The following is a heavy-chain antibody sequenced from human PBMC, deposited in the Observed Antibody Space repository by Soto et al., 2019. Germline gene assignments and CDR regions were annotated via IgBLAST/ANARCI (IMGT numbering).Heavy chain of an antibody. J-gene: IGHJ2*01. CDR2: ISGGGGRT. D-gene: IGHD4-17*01. Sequence: EVQLLESGGGLVQPGGSLRLSCAASGFTFSSYAMRWVRQAPGKGLEWVSAISGGGGRTYYADSVKGRFTISRDNSKNTRYLQMNSLRAEDTAVYYCAKVHGDYVIEYWYFDLWGRGTLVTVSS. CDR3: AKVHGDYVIEYWYFDL. CDR1: GFTFSSYA. V-gene: IGHV3-23*01.